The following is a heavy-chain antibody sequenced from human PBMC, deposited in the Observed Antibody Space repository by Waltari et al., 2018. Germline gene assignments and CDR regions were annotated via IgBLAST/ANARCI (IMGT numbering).Heavy chain of an antibody. CDR1: GGSLRSGGYY. J-gene: IGHJ4*02. CDR2: IYYTGET. Sequence: QVQMQESAPGLVKPSQTLSLTCTVSGGSLRSGGYYRSWIRQHPGKGLEWIGYIYYTGETYYNPSLTSRVAISIDTSKSQFSLDLGTVTAADTAVYYCARRGAYFFDYWGRGTLVTVSS. D-gene: IGHD3-16*01. V-gene: IGHV4-31*03. CDR3: ARRGAYFFDY.